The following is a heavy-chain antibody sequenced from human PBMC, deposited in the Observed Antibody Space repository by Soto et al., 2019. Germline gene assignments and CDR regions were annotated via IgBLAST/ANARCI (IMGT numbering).Heavy chain of an antibody. J-gene: IGHJ6*02. CDR1: GYSFTSYW. V-gene: IGHV5-51*01. CDR2: IYPGDSDT. CDR3: ASLDGYYESSGYIYHYSGMDV. Sequence: LKISCKGSGYSFTSYWIGGVRQMRWKGLEGMGIIYPGDSDTGYSPSFQGKVTITADKSISTAYLQWSRLKASDTAMYYCASLDGYYESSGYIYHYSGMDVWGQGTMVTVSS. D-gene: IGHD3-22*01.